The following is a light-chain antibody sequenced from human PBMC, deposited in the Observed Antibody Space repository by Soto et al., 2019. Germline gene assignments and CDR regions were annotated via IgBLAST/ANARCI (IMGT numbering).Light chain of an antibody. CDR3: CSYAGSSTPYV. V-gene: IGLV2-23*01. Sequence: QSVVTQPASVSGSPGQSMTISCTGTSSDVGSYNLVSWYQQHPGKAPKLMIYEGSKRPSGVSNRFSGSKSGNTASLTISGLQAEDEADYYCCSYAGSSTPYVFGTGTKATVL. CDR2: EGS. CDR1: SSDVGSYNL. J-gene: IGLJ1*01.